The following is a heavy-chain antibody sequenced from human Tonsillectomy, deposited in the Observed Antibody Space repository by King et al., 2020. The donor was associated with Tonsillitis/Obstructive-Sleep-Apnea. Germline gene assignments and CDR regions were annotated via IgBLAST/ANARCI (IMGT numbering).Heavy chain of an antibody. Sequence: QLVQSGAEVKKPGESLKISCQGSGYSFTNHWIGWVRQMPGKGLEWMGIIYPDDSDSRYSPSFQGQVTFSADKSINTVYLQWGSLKTSDTAIYFCARDSRSVVDNWYFDLWAVAPWSLSPQ. CDR2: IYPDDSDS. D-gene: IGHD3-22*01. CDR1: GYSFTNHW. CDR3: ARDSRSVVDNWYFDL. V-gene: IGHV5-51*03. J-gene: IGHJ2*01.